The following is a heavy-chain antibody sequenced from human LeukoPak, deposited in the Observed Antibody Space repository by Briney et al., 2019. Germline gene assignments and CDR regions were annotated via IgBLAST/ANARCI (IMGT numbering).Heavy chain of an antibody. CDR2: IYHSGST. CDR3: ARQRGYYYGSGSYPGTYNWFDP. D-gene: IGHD3-10*01. CDR1: GYSISSGYY. Sequence: KPSETLSLTCAVSGYSISSGYYWGWIRQPPGKGLEWIGSIYHSGSTYYNPSLKSRVTISVDTSKNQFSLKLSSVTAADTAVYYCARQRGYYYGSGSYPGTYNWFDPWGQGTLVTVSS. J-gene: IGHJ5*02. V-gene: IGHV4-38-2*01.